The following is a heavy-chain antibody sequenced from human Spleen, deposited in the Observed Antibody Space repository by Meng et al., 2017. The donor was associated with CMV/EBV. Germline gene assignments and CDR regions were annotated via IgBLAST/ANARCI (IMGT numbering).Heavy chain of an antibody. CDR3: ARDNLMGTFGGVDKTHWFDP. CDR2: ISYDGFT. CDR1: GGSISGYS. D-gene: IGHD3-16*01. Sequence: SETLSLTCGVSGGSISGYSWTWIRQPPGKALEWVGSISYDGFTNYNPSLKSRVTISVDTSKSQFSLNLRSVTATDTAMYFCARDNLMGTFGGVDKTHWFDPWGQGTLVTVSS. V-gene: IGHV4-59*13. J-gene: IGHJ5*02.